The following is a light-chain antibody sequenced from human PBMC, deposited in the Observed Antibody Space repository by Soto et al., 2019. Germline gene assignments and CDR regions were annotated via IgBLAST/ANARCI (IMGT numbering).Light chain of an antibody. CDR3: QQHNSYPRT. CDR1: QGISTY. V-gene: IGKV1-9*01. CDR2: VAS. J-gene: IGKJ2*01. Sequence: DIQLTQSPSFLSASVGDRVTIRCRASQGISTYLAWYQQKPGNAPKLLIHVASILQRGVPSRFSGSGSGTEFTRTISSLQPEDFATYYCQQHNSYPRTFGQGTQLEIK.